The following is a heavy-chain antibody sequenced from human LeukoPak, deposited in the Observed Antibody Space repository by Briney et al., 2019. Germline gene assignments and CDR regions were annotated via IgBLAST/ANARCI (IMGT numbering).Heavy chain of an antibody. CDR2: IIPILGIA. CDR3: ARRLSSGYYFYYFGY. J-gene: IGHJ4*02. CDR1: GGTFSSYA. D-gene: IGHD3-22*01. Sequence: ASVKVSCKASGGTFSSYAISRVRQAPGQGLEWMGRIIPILGIANYAQKFQGRVTITADKSTSTAYMELSSLRSEDTAVYYCARRLSSGYYFYYFGYWGQGTLVTVSS. V-gene: IGHV1-69*04.